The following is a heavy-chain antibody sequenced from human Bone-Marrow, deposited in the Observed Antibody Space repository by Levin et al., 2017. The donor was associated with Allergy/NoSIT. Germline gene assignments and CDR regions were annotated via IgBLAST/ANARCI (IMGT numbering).Heavy chain of an antibody. Sequence: GESLKISCKASGYTFTNYEINWVRQAPGRGLEWLGWMNPKRGDTGYAETFQGRFTMTSNTSTSTAYMELSSLTFEDTAIYYCARGRNDIIQTAYANWFDSWGQGTLVTVSS. CDR2: MNPKRGDT. J-gene: IGHJ5*01. CDR1: GYTFTNYE. CDR3: ARGRNDIIQTAYANWFDS. D-gene: IGHD2-8*01. V-gene: IGHV1-8*01.